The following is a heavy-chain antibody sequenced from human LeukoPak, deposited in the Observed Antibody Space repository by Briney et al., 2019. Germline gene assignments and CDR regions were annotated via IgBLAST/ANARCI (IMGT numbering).Heavy chain of an antibody. CDR3: VIVRGYFDSSGTDY. V-gene: IGHV3-64D*06. D-gene: IGHD3-9*01. Sequence: LAGGSLRLSCSASGFTFGSYTVHWVRQAPGKGLEFVSAITSTGGNTYYADSVTGRFTLSRDNSKNTLYLQMSSLRAEDTAVYYCVIVRGYFDSSGTDYWGQGTLVTVSS. J-gene: IGHJ4*02. CDR1: GFTFGSYT. CDR2: ITSTGGNT.